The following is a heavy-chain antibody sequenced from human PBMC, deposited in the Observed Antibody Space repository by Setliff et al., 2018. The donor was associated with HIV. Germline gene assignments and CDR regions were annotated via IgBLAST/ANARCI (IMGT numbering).Heavy chain of an antibody. J-gene: IGHJ4*02. CDR3: ATDRTQTGISLVRGRLTDPAKYPLDY. V-gene: IGHV1-18*01. CDR2: INVYNGDT. CDR1: DYPFSNFG. Sequence: GASVKVSCKASDYPFSNFGISWVRQAPGQGLEWMAWINVYNGDTSFAQKFQGRVTMTKDTSTGTAYMELSSLRSDDTAVYYCATDRTQTGISLVRGRLTDPAKYPLDYWGQGTLVTVS. D-gene: IGHD3-10*01.